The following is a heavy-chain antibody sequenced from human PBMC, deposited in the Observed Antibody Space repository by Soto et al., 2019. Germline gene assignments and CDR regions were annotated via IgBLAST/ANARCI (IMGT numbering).Heavy chain of an antibody. J-gene: IGHJ4*02. V-gene: IGHV1-46*01. Sequence: QVQLVQSGAEVRKPGTSVKVSCETSGYRFTSHYIHWVRQAPGQGLEWMGMTDPYDGTTTNAQRFQGRVTMTRDTSTTTVNMEMNSLTSEDTATYFCARDIVAASTTTFRPRGQGYGIDYWGQGTLVTVSS. CDR3: ARDIVAASTTTFRPRGQGYGIDY. CDR1: GYRFTSHY. CDR2: TDPYDGTT. D-gene: IGHD5-18*01.